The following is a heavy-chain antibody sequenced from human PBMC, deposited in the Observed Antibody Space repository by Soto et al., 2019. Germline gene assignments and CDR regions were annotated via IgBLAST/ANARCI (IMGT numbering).Heavy chain of an antibody. CDR2: ISGSGGST. D-gene: IGHD3-16*01. V-gene: IGHV3-23*01. CDR3: AKDTRLLLGDLVADAFDY. J-gene: IGHJ4*02. CDR1: GFIFISYG. Sequence: VSLRLSCVASGFIFISYGMSWVRQSPVKGLEWVAGISGSGGSTYYSDSVKGRFTISRDNSKNTLYLQMKSLRAEDTAFYYCAKDTRLLLGDLVADAFDYWGQGSLVTVSS.